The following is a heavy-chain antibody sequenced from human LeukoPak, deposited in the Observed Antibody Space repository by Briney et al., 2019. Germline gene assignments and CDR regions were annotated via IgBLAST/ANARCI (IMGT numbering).Heavy chain of an antibody. Sequence: PSETLSLTCAVSGGSISSGGYSWSWIRQPPGKGLEWIGYTYHSGSTYYNPSLKSRVTISVDRSKNQFSLKLSSVTAADTAVYYCAGSPIGYGMDVWGQGTTVTVSS. J-gene: IGHJ6*02. CDR1: GGSISSGGYS. CDR2: TYHSGST. CDR3: AGSPIGYGMDV. V-gene: IGHV4-30-2*01.